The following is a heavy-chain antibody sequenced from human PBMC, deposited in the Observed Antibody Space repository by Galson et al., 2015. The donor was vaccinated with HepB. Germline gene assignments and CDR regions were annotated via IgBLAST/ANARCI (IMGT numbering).Heavy chain of an antibody. Sequence: SLRLSCAASGFSFTRYAMTWVRQALGKGLEWVSSITSSGGNSYYKDSVKGRFTVSRDNSKNTLLLQLNSLRAEDTAMYFCAKDGIMVANNPYHFHYWGQGTLVTVSS. CDR2: ITSSGGNS. D-gene: IGHD2-15*01. V-gene: IGHV3-23*01. J-gene: IGHJ4*02. CDR3: AKDGIMVANNPYHFHY. CDR1: GFSFTRYA.